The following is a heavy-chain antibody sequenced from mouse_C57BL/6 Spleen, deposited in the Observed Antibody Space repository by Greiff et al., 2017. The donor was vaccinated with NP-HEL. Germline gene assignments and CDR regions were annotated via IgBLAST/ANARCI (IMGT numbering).Heavy chain of an antibody. D-gene: IGHD1-1*01. Sequence: QVQLKQSGAELVKPGASVKISCKASGYAFSSYWMNWVKQRPGKGLEWIGQIYPGDGDTNYNGQFKGKATLTADKSSSTAYMQLSSLTSEDSAVYCCARRTTVGYFDVWGTGTTVTVSS. V-gene: IGHV1-80*01. CDR1: GYAFSSYW. CDR2: IYPGDGDT. CDR3: ARRTTVGYFDV. J-gene: IGHJ1*03.